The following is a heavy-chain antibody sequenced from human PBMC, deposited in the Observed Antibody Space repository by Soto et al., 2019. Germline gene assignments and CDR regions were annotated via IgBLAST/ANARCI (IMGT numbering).Heavy chain of an antibody. CDR3: AGGVVPAATEWFDP. V-gene: IGHV4-34*01. CDR1: GGSFSGYY. J-gene: IGHJ5*02. CDR2: INHSGST. Sequence: SETLSLTCAVYGGSFSGYYWSWIRQPPGKGLEWIGEINHSGSTNYNPSLKSRVTISVDTSKNQFSLKLSSVTAADTAVYYCAGGVVPAATEWFDPWGQGTLVTVSS. D-gene: IGHD2-2*01.